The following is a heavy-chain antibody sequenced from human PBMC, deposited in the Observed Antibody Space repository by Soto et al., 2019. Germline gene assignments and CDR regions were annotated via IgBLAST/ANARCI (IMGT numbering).Heavy chain of an antibody. J-gene: IGHJ4*02. CDR1: GFSFVNYA. CDR2: LSGSGTST. Sequence: LRLSCAASGFSFVNYAINWVRQAPGKGLEWVSGLSGSGTSTYYADSVKGRFTISRDNSRDTLFLQMNSLTADDTAVYYCAKATTNGGWFNPFDSWGQGALVTASS. D-gene: IGHD6-19*01. V-gene: IGHV3-23*01. CDR3: AKATTNGGWFNPFDS.